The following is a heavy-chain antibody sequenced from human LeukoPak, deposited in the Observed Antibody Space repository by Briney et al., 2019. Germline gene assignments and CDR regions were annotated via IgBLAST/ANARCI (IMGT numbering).Heavy chain of an antibody. J-gene: IGHJ5*02. CDR1: GGSFSSGSYY. CDR3: ARVFKDRGYSYDNWFDP. V-gene: IGHV4-61*01. CDR2: IYHSGST. Sequence: PSETLSLTCTVSGGSFSSGSYYWSWIRQPPGKGLEWSGEIYHSGSTNYNPSLKSRVTISVDKSKNQFSLKLSSVTAADTAVYYCARVFKDRGYSYDNWFDPWGQGTLVTVSS. D-gene: IGHD5-18*01.